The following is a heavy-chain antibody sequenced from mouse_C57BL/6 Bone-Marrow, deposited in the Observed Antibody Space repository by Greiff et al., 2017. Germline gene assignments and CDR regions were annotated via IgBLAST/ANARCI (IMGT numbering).Heavy chain of an antibody. Sequence: VQLQQSGAELVKPGASVKLSCTASGFNIKAYYMHWVKQRTTQGLEWIGRIDPEDGATKYAPKFQGKATITADTSSNTAYLQRSSLTSEDTAVYYCARGPMEDWFAYWGQGTLVTVSA. V-gene: IGHV14-2*01. D-gene: IGHD1-1*02. CDR2: IDPEDGAT. CDR3: ARGPMEDWFAY. J-gene: IGHJ3*01. CDR1: GFNIKAYY.